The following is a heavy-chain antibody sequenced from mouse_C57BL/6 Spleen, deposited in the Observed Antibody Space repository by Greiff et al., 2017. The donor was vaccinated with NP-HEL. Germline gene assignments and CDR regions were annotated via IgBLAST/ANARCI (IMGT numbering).Heavy chain of an antibody. V-gene: IGHV1-15*01. CDR2: IDPETGGT. CDR1: GYTFTDYE. CDR3: TPLLLKEIYYAMDY. Sequence: VQLQQSGAELVRPGASVTLSCKASGYTFTDYEMHWVKQTPVHGLEWIGAIDPETGGTAYNQKFKGKAILTADKSSSTAYMELRSLTSEDSAVYYCTPLLLKEIYYAMDYWGQGTSVTVSS. J-gene: IGHJ4*01. D-gene: IGHD1-1*01.